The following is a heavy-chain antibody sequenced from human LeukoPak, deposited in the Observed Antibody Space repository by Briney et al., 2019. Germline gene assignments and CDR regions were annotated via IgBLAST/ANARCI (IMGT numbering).Heavy chain of an antibody. CDR2: ISYDGSNK. CDR3: ARDGYCSSTSCYTQYYYYYYYMDV. D-gene: IGHD2-2*02. J-gene: IGHJ6*03. V-gene: IGHV3-30*11. Sequence: PGRSLRLSCAASGFTFSSYAMHWVRQAPGKGLEWVAVISYDGSNKYYADSVKGRFTISRDNSKNTLYLQMNSLRAEDTAVYYCARDGYCSSTSCYTQYYYYYYYMDVWGKGTTVTVSS. CDR1: GFTFSSYA.